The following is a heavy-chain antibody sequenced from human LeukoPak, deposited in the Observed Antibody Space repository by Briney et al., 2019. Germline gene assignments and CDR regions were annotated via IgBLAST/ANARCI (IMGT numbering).Heavy chain of an antibody. V-gene: IGHV5-51*01. CDR1: GYSFTSYW. Sequence: GESLKISCKGSGYSFTSYWIGWVRQMPGKGLEWMEIIYPGDSDTRYSPSFQGQVTISADKSISTAYLQWSSLKASDTAMYYCARRVGYYYDSSGYYEPHFDYWGQGTLVTVSS. CDR2: IYPGDSDT. D-gene: IGHD3-22*01. J-gene: IGHJ4*02. CDR3: ARRVGYYYDSSGYYEPHFDY.